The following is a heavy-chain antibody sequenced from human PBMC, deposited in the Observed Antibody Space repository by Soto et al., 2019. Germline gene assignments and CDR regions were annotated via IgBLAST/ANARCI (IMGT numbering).Heavy chain of an antibody. D-gene: IGHD6-13*01. CDR2: ISYDGSNK. J-gene: IGHJ4*02. CDR1: GFTFSSYG. CDR3: AKDMGIAALPGGFDY. Sequence: QVQLVESGGGVVQPGRSLRLSCAASGFTFSSYGMHWVRQAPGKGLERVAVISYDGSNKYYADSVKGRFTISRDNSKNTLYLQMNSLRAEDTAVYYCAKDMGIAALPGGFDYWGQGTLVTVSS. V-gene: IGHV3-30*18.